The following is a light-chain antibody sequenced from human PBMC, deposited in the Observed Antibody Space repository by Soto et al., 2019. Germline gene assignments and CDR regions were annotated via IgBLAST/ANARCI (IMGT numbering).Light chain of an antibody. CDR1: RGISSW. Sequence: DIQMTQSPSSVSASVGDRVTITCRASRGISSWLAWYQQKPGKAPKLLIYAASSLQSGVPSSFSGSGSGTDFTPTISSLQPEDFATYYCQQANSFPLTFGGGTKVEIK. CDR3: QQANSFPLT. V-gene: IGKV1-12*01. CDR2: AAS. J-gene: IGKJ4*01.